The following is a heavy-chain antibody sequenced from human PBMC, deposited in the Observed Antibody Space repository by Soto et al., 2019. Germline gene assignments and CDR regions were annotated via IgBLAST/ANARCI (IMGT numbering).Heavy chain of an antibody. J-gene: IGHJ4*02. CDR3: VKGSSASRPYYFDH. D-gene: IGHD3-10*01. V-gene: IGHV3-23*01. CDR2: ISPSGRST. Sequence: EVQLSESGGGLVQPGGSLRLSCAASGFTFSPYAMSWVRQTPGKGLEWVSAISPSGRSTYHADSVKGRFTISRDTSTNTLFLHINSLIVEHTAMYYCVKGSSASRPYYFDHSGQGTVITVSS. CDR1: GFTFSPYA.